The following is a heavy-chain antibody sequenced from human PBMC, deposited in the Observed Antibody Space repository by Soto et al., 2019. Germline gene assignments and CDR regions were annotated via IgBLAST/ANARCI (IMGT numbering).Heavy chain of an antibody. CDR2: ISGNGGTT. D-gene: IGHD1-1*01. CDR1: GFSFSSYG. Sequence: EVQLLESGGGLVQPGGSLRLSCAASGFSFSSYGMTWVRQAPGEGLEWVSSISGNGGTTYYADSVKGRFTVSRDNSKNTLFLQVDSLRVEDTAIYFCEKERRGTTVGRVDYWGQGTLVTVSS. J-gene: IGHJ4*02. CDR3: EKERRGTTVGRVDY. V-gene: IGHV3-23*01.